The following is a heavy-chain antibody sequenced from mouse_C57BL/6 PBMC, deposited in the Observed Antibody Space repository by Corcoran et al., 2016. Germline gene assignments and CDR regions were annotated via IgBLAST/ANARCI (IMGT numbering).Heavy chain of an antibody. V-gene: IGHV9-3*01. D-gene: IGHD2-4*01. Sequence: QIQLVQSGPELKKPGETVKISCKASGYTFTTYGMSWVKQAPGKGLKWMGWINTYSGVPTYADDFKGRFAFSLETSASTAYLQINNLKNEDTATYFCASDDYDDAGYYFDYWGQGTTLTVSS. J-gene: IGHJ2*01. CDR3: ASDDYDDAGYYFDY. CDR2: INTYSGVP. CDR1: GYTFTTYG.